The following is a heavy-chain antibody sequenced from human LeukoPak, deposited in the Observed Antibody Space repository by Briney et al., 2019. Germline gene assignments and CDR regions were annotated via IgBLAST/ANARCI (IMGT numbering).Heavy chain of an antibody. CDR3: ARETSSRNYFDY. Sequence: SETLSLTCAVSGGSISSGGYSWSWIRQPPGKGLEWIGYIYHSGSTDYNPSLKSRVTISVDRSKNQFSLKLSSVTAADTAVYYCARETSSRNYFDYWGQGTLVTVSS. V-gene: IGHV4-30-2*01. CDR2: IYHSGST. J-gene: IGHJ4*02. CDR1: GGSISSGGYS. D-gene: IGHD6-13*01.